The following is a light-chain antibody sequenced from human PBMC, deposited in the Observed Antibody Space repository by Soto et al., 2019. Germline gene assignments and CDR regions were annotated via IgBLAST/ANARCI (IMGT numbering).Light chain of an antibody. CDR1: QGVSSN. V-gene: IGKV3-15*01. J-gene: IGKJ1*01. CDR3: QHYNNGPPWT. CDR2: GAS. Sequence: EIVMTQSPATLSVSPGERATLSCRASQGVSSNLAWYQQKPGQAPRLLIYGASTRATGIPARFSGSGSGTELTPTTGSPRPEEVAFYYCQHYNNGPPWTLGKVTRV.